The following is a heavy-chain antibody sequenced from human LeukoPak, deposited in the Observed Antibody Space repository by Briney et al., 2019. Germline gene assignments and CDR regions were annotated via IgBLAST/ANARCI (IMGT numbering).Heavy chain of an antibody. CDR3: TRDGGWRDDY. Sequence: GGSLRLSCAASGFTFSSYSMNWVRQAPGKGLEWVSYVSSDSTAIQYADSVKGRFTISRDYAKNSLNLQMNSLRAEDTALYYCTRDGGWRDDYWGEGTLVTVSS. D-gene: IGHD3-16*01. CDR2: VSSDSTAI. CDR1: GFTFSSYS. J-gene: IGHJ4*02. V-gene: IGHV3-48*01.